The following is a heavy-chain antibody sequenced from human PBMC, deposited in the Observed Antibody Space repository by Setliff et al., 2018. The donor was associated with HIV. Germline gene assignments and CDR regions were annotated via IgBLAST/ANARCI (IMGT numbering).Heavy chain of an antibody. V-gene: IGHV3-30*02. CDR2: IRYDGSYK. Sequence: GGSLRLSCAASGFTFSIFGMHWVRQAPGKGLEWVAFIRYDGSYKYYVDSVKGRFTFSRDNSKNTLYLQMNSLRPEDTAVYYCVKDGDYRNGDYDAFDIWGQGTMVTVSS. D-gene: IGHD4-17*01. CDR3: VKDGDYRNGDYDAFDI. J-gene: IGHJ3*02. CDR1: GFTFSIFG.